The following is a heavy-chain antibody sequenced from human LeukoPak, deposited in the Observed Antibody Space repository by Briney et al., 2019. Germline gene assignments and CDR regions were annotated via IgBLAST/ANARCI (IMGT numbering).Heavy chain of an antibody. Sequence: GGSLRLSCAASGFTLNSYEMNWVRQAPGKGLEWVSCIRSSGDTIYYADSVRGRFTISRDNAKNSLYLQMNSLRAEDTAVYYCASPPMSSSGYYFEYWGQGTLVTVSS. CDR1: GFTLNSYE. J-gene: IGHJ4*02. D-gene: IGHD6-6*01. V-gene: IGHV3-48*03. CDR2: IRSSGDTI. CDR3: ASPPMSSSGYYFEY.